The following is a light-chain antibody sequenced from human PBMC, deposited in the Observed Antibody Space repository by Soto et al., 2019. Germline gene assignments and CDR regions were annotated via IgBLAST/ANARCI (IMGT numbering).Light chain of an antibody. CDR3: QRYDNLFL. CDR1: QDITDS. V-gene: IGKV1-33*01. J-gene: IGKJ5*01. CDR2: AAS. Sequence: DIQMTQSPFSLSASVGDRVTITCQANQDITDSLNLYQQKPGKAPKFLIYAASNLETGVPSRFSRSGSGTNFPFTIGSLLPEYIATYYCQRYDNLFLFGQGTRLEIK.